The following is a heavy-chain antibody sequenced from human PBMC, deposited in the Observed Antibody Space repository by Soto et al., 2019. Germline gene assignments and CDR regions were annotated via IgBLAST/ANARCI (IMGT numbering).Heavy chain of an antibody. CDR2: ILPIFATA. J-gene: IGHJ4*02. CDR3: AGRCDSTTCLGHFDY. V-gene: IGHV1-69*06. Sequence: QVQLVQSGAEVKKPGSSVKVSCKASGGNFNNYVVNWVRQAPGQGLEWMGGILPIFATANYAQKFQGRVTITADKSTSTAYMELTSLRSEDTAVYYCAGRCDSTTCLGHFDYWGQGTLVTVAS. D-gene: IGHD2-2*01. CDR1: GGNFNNYV.